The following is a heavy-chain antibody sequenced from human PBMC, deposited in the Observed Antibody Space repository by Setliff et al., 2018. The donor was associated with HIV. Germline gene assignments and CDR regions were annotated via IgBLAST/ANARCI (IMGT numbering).Heavy chain of an antibody. D-gene: IGHD6-25*01. CDR2: IYYSGST. CDR1: GGSISSYY. Sequence: KTSETLSLTCTVSGGSISSYYWSWIRQPPGKGLEWIGYIYYSGSTNYNPSLKSRVTISVDTSKNQFSLKLSSVTAADTAVYYCARGLDSAKIHYWGQGTLVTVSS. J-gene: IGHJ4*02. V-gene: IGHV4-59*12. CDR3: ARGLDSAKIHY.